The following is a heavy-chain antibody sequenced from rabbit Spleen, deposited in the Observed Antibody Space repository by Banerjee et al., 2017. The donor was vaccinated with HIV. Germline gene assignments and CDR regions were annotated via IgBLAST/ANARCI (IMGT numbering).Heavy chain of an antibody. D-gene: IGHD1-1*01. Sequence: QSLEESGGGLVKPEGSLTLTCKVSGFDLSSGYDMRWVRQAPGKGLEWIGYIYTGNDYVLYASWAKGRFTISKTSSTTVTLQVTSLTAADTATYFCARGASDYDWAFDIWGPGTLVTVS. CDR2: IYTGNDYV. V-gene: IGHV1S40*01. CDR3: ARGASDYDWAFDI. J-gene: IGHJ6*01. CDR1: GFDLSSGYD.